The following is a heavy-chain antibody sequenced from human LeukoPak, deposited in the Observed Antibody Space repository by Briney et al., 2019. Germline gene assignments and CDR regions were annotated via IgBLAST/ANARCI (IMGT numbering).Heavy chain of an antibody. CDR1: GGSISSYY. J-gene: IGHJ4*02. CDR3: ARDRRGSSWYAIDY. Sequence: PSETLSLTCTVSGGSISSYYWSWIRQPPGKGLEWIGYIYYSGSTNYNPSLKSRVTISVDMSKNQFSLKLSSVTAADTAVYYCARDRRGSSWYAIDYWGQGTLVTVSS. D-gene: IGHD6-13*01. V-gene: IGHV4-59*01. CDR2: IYYSGST.